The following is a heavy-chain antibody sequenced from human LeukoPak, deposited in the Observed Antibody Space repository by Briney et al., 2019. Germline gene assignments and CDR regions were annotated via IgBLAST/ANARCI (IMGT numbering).Heavy chain of an antibody. D-gene: IGHD2-15*01. J-gene: IGHJ4*02. CDR1: SGSISTYY. Sequence: PSETLSLTCTVSSGSISTYYWSWVRQPPGKGPEWIGYIYDYGSTNINPSLKSRVTISKDTSKNQFSVKLSSVTAADTAVYYCARHGSSYSFDYWGQGTLVTVSS. V-gene: IGHV4-59*08. CDR3: ARHGSSYSFDY. CDR2: IYDYGST.